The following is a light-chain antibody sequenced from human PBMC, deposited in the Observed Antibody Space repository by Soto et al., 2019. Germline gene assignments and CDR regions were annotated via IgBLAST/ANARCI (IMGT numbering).Light chain of an antibody. CDR3: SSYTDTGAVV. CDR2: GNS. V-gene: IGLV1-40*01. CDR1: SSNIGAGYD. J-gene: IGLJ2*01. Sequence: QLVLTQPPSVSGAPGQRVTISCTGSSSNIGAGYDVHWYQQLPGTAPKLLIYGNSNRPSGVPDRFSGSKSGTSASLAITGLQAEDEADYYCSSYTDTGAVVFGGGTKLTVL.